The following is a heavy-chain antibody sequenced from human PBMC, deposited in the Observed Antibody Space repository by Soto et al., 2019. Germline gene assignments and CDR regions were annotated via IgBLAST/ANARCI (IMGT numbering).Heavy chain of an antibody. J-gene: IGHJ5*01. CDR1: GGSISNSY. Sequence: SETLSLTCTVSGGSISNSYWSWIRQSPGKGLEWIGYIYSNGNTNYNPSLNSRLTINPDTSNNQFSLHLSSVTPDDTAVYYCVRLIGNSWLDSWGQGTPVTVSS. CDR3: VRLIGNSWLDS. CDR2: IYSNGNT. D-gene: IGHD2-8*01. V-gene: IGHV4-4*08.